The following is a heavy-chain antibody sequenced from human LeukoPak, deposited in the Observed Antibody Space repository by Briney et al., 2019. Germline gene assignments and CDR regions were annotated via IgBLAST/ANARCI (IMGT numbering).Heavy chain of an antibody. J-gene: IGHJ6*03. CDR1: GFTFSSYS. CDR3: ARDVLQNAYYYYYYMDV. CDR2: ISSSSSYI. Sequence: PGGSLRLSCAASGFTFSSYSMNWVRQAPGKGLEWVSSISSSSSYIYYADSVKGRFTISRDNAKNSLYLQMNSLRAVDTAVYYCARDVLQNAYYYYYYMDVWGKGTTVTISS. D-gene: IGHD3-10*01. V-gene: IGHV3-21*01.